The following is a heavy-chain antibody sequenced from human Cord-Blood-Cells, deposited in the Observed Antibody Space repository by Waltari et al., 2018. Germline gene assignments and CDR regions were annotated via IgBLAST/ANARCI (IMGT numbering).Heavy chain of an antibody. CDR3: ASLSAEYFQH. V-gene: IGHV4-39*01. J-gene: IGHJ1*01. CDR1: GGSISSSSYY. CDR2: IYYSGST. Sequence: QLQLQESGPGLVKPSETLSLTCTVSGGSISSSSYYWGWIRQPPGKGLEWIGSIYYSGSTYYPPSLKSRVTISVDTSKTQFSLKRSSVTAAAAAVYYCASLSAEYFQHWGQGTLVTVSS.